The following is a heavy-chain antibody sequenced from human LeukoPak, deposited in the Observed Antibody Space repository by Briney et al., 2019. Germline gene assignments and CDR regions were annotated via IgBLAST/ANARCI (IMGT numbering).Heavy chain of an antibody. D-gene: IGHD2-21*02. J-gene: IGHJ4*02. CDR3: AREFLYCGGDCYYDY. V-gene: IGHV3-74*01. Sequence: GGSLRLSCAASGFTFSSYWMHWVRQAPGKGLVWVSRINSDGSSTSYADSVKGRFTISRDNAKNTLYLQMNSLRAEDTAVYYCAREFLYCGGDCYYDYRGQGTLVTVSS. CDR1: GFTFSSYW. CDR2: INSDGSST.